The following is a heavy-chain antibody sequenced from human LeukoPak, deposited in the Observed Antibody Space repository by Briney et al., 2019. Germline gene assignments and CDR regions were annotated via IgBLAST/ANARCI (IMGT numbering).Heavy chain of an antibody. J-gene: IGHJ2*01. Sequence: ASVKVSCKASGYTFTSYYMHWVRQAPGQGLEWMGIINPSGGSTSYAQKFQGRVTMTRDTSTSTVYMALHSLRSGETAVNYCASGPPPRYSSGWYGWYFDLWGRGTLVTVSS. CDR1: GYTFTSYY. CDR3: ASGPPPRYSSGWYGWYFDL. D-gene: IGHD6-19*01. V-gene: IGHV1-46*01. CDR2: INPSGGST.